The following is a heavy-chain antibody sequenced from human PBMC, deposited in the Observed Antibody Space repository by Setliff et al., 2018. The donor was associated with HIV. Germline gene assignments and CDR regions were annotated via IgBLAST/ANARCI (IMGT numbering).Heavy chain of an antibody. D-gene: IGHD6-19*01. J-gene: IGHJ4*02. Sequence: SVKVSCKASGGTLSSYAISWVRQAPGQGLEWMGRIIPISGTANNAQKFQGRVTITADKSTSTAYMQLSSLRSEDTAVYYCARDEGSGWPVDYWGQGTLVTVSS. CDR3: ARDEGSGWPVDY. V-gene: IGHV1-69*06. CDR2: IIPISGTA. CDR1: GGTLSSYA.